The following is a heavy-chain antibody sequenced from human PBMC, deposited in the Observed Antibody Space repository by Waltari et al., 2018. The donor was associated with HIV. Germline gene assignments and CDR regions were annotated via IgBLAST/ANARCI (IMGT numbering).Heavy chain of an antibody. CDR2: ISGSGVTE. V-gene: IGHV3-23*01. J-gene: IGHJ5*01. Sequence: EVQLLESGGGLVQAGGSLRLSCAASGFTFSNYPMSWIRQAPGKGPEWVSGISGSGVTEYYADSVRGRFTISRDDSRNTLDLQITNLRAEDTAMYYCAKTGYDSGWTFDSWGQGTLVTVSS. CDR3: AKTGYDSGWTFDS. D-gene: IGHD6-19*01. CDR1: GFTFSNYP.